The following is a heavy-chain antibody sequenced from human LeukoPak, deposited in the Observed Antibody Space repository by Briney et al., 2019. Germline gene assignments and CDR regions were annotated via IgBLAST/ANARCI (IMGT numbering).Heavy chain of an antibody. D-gene: IGHD6-13*01. CDR2: INSDGSST. J-gene: IGHJ4*02. CDR1: GFTFSSYW. CDR3: ARESSSWYGDLYYFDY. Sequence: GGSLRLSCAVSGFTFSSYWTHWVRQAPGKGLVWVSRINSDGSSTSYADSVKGRFTISRDNAKNTLYLQMNSLRAEDTAVYYCARESSSWYGDLYYFDYWGQGTLVTVSS. V-gene: IGHV3-74*01.